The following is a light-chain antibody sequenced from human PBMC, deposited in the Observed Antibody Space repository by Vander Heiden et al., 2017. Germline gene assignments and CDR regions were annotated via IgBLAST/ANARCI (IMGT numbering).Light chain of an antibody. V-gene: IGKV3-15*01. J-gene: IGKJ2*01. CDR1: QSVSIN. Sequence: EIVMTQSPATLSVSPGERATLSCRASQSVSINLASYQQNPGQTPRLLIYGASTRATGIPARFSGSGSGTEFTLTISSLQSEDFAVYYCHQYNNWPYTFGQGTKLEIK. CDR3: HQYNNWPYT. CDR2: GAS.